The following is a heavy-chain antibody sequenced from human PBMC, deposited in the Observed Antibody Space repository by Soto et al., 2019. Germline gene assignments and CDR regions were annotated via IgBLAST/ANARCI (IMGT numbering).Heavy chain of an antibody. J-gene: IGHJ4*02. CDR3: AKGGDGYCSTTSCLFHFDY. CDR1: GFTFSTYA. V-gene: IGHV3-23*01. D-gene: IGHD2-2*01. CDR2: ISGSADAT. Sequence: EVQLLESGGGLVLTGGSLRLSCAASGFTFSTYAMSWVRQAPGKGLEWVSTISGSADATFYADSVKGRFAIFRDNSRTMFYLQTNSLRAEDTAVYYCAKGGDGYCSTTSCLFHFDYWGPGTLATVSS.